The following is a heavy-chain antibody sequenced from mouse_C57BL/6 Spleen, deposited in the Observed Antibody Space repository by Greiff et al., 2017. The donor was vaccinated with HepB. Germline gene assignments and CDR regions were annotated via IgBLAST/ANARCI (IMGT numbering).Heavy chain of an antibody. V-gene: IGHV1-82*01. D-gene: IGHD2-3*01. CDR2: IYPGDGDT. CDR3: ARSGYDGYVWYFDV. CDR1: GYAFSSSW. J-gene: IGHJ1*03. Sequence: QVQLQQSGPELVKPGASVKISCKASGYAFSSSWMNWVKQRPGKGLEWIGRIYPGDGDTNYNGKFKGKATLTADKSSSTAYMQLSSLTSEDSAVYFCARSGYDGYVWYFDVWGTGTTVTVSS.